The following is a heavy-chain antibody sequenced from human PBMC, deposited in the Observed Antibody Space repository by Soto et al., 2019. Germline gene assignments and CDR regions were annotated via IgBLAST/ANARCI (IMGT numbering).Heavy chain of an antibody. CDR3: ARTQGYDFGSFDP. Sequence: QLQLQESGPGLVKPSETLSLTCIVSFGSISSRGYDWGWVRQPPGKGLAWIGSFYYSGNTYYNPSLKSRVTISVARSKRQFSLKRNSVTAADTAIYYCARTQGYDFGSFDPWGKGTHVIVSS. V-gene: IGHV4-39*01. J-gene: IGHJ5*02. CDR1: FGSISSRGYD. D-gene: IGHD3-3*01. CDR2: FYYSGNT.